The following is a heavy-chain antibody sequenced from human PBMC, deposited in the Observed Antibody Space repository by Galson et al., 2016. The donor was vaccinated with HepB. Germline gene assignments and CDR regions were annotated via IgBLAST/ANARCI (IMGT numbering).Heavy chain of an antibody. CDR3: SRDPMYGGFGDV. CDR1: GGSFSGQY. V-gene: IGHV4-34*01. CDR2: INHRWSS. J-gene: IGHJ4*02. Sequence: SETLSLTCAVNGGSFSGQYWRWIRQPPGKGLEWIGEINHRWSSNYNPSLRGRVSMSVDTSANQFSLKLNSVTAADTAVYYCSRDPMYGGFGDVWAQGILVTVSS. D-gene: IGHD5-12*01.